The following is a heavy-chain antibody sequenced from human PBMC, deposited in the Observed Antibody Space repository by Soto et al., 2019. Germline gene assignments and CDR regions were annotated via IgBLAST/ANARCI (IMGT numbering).Heavy chain of an antibody. CDR1: GFTFSTYG. D-gene: IGHD2-2*01. J-gene: IGHJ6*02. Sequence: QVQLVESGGGVVQPGRSLRLSCAASGFTFSTYGMHWVRQAPGKGLEWVAVISYDGSNKYYADSVKGRLTISRDNSKNTLYLQMNSLRAEDTAVYFCAKGQHCRSTSCSFYYYGVDVWGQGTTVAVSS. CDR2: ISYDGSNK. CDR3: AKGQHCRSTSCSFYYYGVDV. V-gene: IGHV3-30*18.